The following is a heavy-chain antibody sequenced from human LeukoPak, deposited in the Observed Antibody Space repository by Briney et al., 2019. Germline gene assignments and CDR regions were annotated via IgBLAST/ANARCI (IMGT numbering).Heavy chain of an antibody. CDR3: ARDYGYGVTVMISDDY. V-gene: IGHV1-18*01. CDR1: GYTFNRYG. CDR2: ISGYNGNT. J-gene: IGHJ4*02. Sequence: VASVKVSCKASGYTFNRYGITWVRQAPGQGLEWMGWISGYNGNTNYAQKLQGRVTMTTDTSTSTAYIELRSLRSDDTAMYYCARDYGYGVTVMISDDYWGQGTLVTVSS. D-gene: IGHD5-12*01.